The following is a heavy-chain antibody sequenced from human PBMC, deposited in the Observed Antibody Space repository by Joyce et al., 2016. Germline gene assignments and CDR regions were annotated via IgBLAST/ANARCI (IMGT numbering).Heavy chain of an antibody. CDR3: ARGGYGSGSFRTWIDS. Sequence: QVQLQQWGAGLLKPSETLSLSCAFYGGSFSGYYWSWRRQPPGKGLEWIGKINYRGGTNSNPSLKSRVTMSVDASNKQFSLRLTAVNVADTAVYFCARGGYGSGSFRTWIDSWDQGALVTVSS. CDR2: INYRGGT. D-gene: IGHD3-10*01. CDR1: GGSFSGYY. V-gene: IGHV4-34*02. J-gene: IGHJ5*01.